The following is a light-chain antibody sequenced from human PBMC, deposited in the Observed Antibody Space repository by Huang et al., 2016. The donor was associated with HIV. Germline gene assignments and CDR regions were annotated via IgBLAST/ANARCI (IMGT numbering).Light chain of an antibody. J-gene: IGKJ1*01. CDR2: AAY. CDR3: QQGYSVPWT. V-gene: IGKV1-39*01. Sequence: DIQMTQSPSSLSASVGDRVTITCRASQSVSGFLNWYQQKPGKAPKLLIYAAYSLQSGVPSRFGGSGSGTDFTLTISSLQPEDFASYYCQQGYSVPWTFGQGTRVEIK. CDR1: QSVSGF.